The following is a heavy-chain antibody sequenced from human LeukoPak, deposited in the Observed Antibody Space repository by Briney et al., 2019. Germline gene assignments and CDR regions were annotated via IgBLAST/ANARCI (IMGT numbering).Heavy chain of an antibody. J-gene: IGHJ5*02. Sequence: ASVKVSCKASGYTFTGYYMHWVRQAPGQGLEWMGWINPNSGGTNYAQKFQGWVTMTRDTSISTAYMELSRLRSDDTAVYYCARGDYYGSHIGNWFDPWGQGTLVTVSS. CDR1: GYTFTGYY. D-gene: IGHD3-10*01. V-gene: IGHV1-2*04. CDR3: ARGDYYGSHIGNWFDP. CDR2: INPNSGGT.